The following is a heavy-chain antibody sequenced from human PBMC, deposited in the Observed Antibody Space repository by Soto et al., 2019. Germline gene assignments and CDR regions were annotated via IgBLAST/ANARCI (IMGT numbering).Heavy chain of an antibody. CDR2: ISAYNGNT. V-gene: IGHV1-18*01. CDR3: ARDLHSGWYVGI. Sequence: APVKGSCKASGYGLTGYGISWVRLTTGQGLEWMGWISAYNGNTNYAQKLQGRVTMTTDTSTSTAYMELRSLRSDDTAVYYCARDLHSGWYVGIWGQGSMVTVSS. J-gene: IGHJ3*02. D-gene: IGHD6-19*01. CDR1: GYGLTGYG.